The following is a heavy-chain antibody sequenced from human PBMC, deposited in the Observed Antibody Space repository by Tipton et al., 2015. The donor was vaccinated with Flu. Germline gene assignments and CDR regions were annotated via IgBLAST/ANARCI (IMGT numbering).Heavy chain of an antibody. Sequence: TLSLTCTVSGDSIHNYYYNWIRQPAGKGLEWIGRVYASGSTTYNPSLKSRVTLSVDTSKNQFSLRVRSVTAADTAVYYCARLVLPTRAFDCWGQGTLVTVSS. CDR1: GDSIHNYY. CDR3: ARLVLPTRAFDC. D-gene: IGHD1-1*01. V-gene: IGHV4-4*07. J-gene: IGHJ5*01. CDR2: VYASGST.